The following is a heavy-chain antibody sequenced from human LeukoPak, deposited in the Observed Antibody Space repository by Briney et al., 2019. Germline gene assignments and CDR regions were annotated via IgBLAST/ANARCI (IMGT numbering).Heavy chain of an antibody. CDR1: GFTFRDHD. CDR2: ISTSGSTT. CDR3: VRRFYGGNPVDFFDY. J-gene: IGHJ4*02. Sequence: GGSLRLSCAASGFTFRDHDMNWIRQSPGKGLEWTSYISTSGSTTSYADSVRGRFTISRDNARNSLHLQMNSLSADDTALYYCVRRFYGGNPVDFFDYWGQGTLVTVSS. V-gene: IGHV3-11*01. D-gene: IGHD4-23*01.